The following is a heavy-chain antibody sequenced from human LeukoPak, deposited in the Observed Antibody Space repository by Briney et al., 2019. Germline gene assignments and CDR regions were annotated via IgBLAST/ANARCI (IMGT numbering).Heavy chain of an antibody. CDR3: ARALGYCSGGSCYPSGS. D-gene: IGHD2-15*01. CDR2: IIPIFGTA. CDR1: GGTFSSYA. V-gene: IGHV1-69*05. J-gene: IGHJ4*02. Sequence: ASVKVSCKASGGTFSSYAISWVRQAPGQGLEWMGRIIPIFGTANYAQKFQGRVTITTDESTSTAYMELSSLRSEDTAVYYCARALGYCSGGSCYPSGSWGQGTLVTVSS.